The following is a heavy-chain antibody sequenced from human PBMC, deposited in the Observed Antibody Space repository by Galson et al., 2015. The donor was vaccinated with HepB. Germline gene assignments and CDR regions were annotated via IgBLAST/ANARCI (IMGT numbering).Heavy chain of an antibody. Sequence: SLRLSCAASGFTFSSYAMSWVRQAPGKGLEWVPAISATGRDTYYAGSVRGRFTISRDNSKNTLYLQMDSLRVADTAIYYCTKEELKGSGSHYDYWGQGTLVTVSS. CDR2: ISATGRDT. CDR1: GFTFSSYA. D-gene: IGHD1-26*01. J-gene: IGHJ4*02. CDR3: TKEELKGSGSHYDY. V-gene: IGHV3-23*01.